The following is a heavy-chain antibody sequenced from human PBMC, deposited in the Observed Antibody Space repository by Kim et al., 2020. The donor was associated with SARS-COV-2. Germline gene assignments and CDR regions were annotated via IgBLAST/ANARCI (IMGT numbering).Heavy chain of an antibody. Sequence: ASVKVSCKASGYTFTSYAMHWVRQAPGQRLEWMGWINAGNGNTKYSQKFQGRVTITRDTSASTAYMELSSLRSEDTAVYYCARGGGRITIFGVVKIGDYWGQGTLVTVSS. V-gene: IGHV1-3*01. D-gene: IGHD3-3*01. J-gene: IGHJ4*02. CDR2: INAGNGNT. CDR3: ARGGGRITIFGVVKIGDY. CDR1: GYTFTSYA.